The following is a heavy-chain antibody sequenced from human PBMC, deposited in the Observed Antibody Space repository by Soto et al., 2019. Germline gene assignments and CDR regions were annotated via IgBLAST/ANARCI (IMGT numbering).Heavy chain of an antibody. D-gene: IGHD1-26*01. CDR3: AREGNRGSYPYYYYYYGMDV. J-gene: IGHJ6*02. CDR2: ISTYNGDT. V-gene: IGHV1-18*01. CDR1: GYTFTSYC. Sequence: ASVKVSCKASGYTFTSYCISWVRQAPGQGLEWMGWISTYNGDTNYAQKLQGRVTMTTDTSTSTAYMELRSLRSDDTAVYYCAREGNRGSYPYYYYYYGMDVWGQGTTVTVSS.